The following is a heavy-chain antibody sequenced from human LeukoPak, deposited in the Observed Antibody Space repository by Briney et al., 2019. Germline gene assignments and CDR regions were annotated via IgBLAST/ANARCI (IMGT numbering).Heavy chain of an antibody. J-gene: IGHJ4*02. CDR1: GDSLSISSYY. D-gene: IGHD2-21*01. CDR3: AKYGFSYSRGSECIPH. V-gene: IGHV4-39*07. CDR2: IYFTGST. Sequence: PSETLSLTSTVSGDSLSISSYYWGWIRQPPGKGLECIGSIYFTGSTYYNPSRKSRVTISVNTSNNKFSLKLTSVTAADTAFECCAKYGFSYSRGSECIPHWGQGTLVTVSS.